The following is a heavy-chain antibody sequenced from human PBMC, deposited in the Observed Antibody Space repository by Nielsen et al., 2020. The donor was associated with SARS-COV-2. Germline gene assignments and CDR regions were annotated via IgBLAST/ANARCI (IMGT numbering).Heavy chain of an antibody. J-gene: IGHJ6*03. V-gene: IGHV4-59*01. Sequence: SETLSLTCNVSGGSISSEYWSWIRQPPGKGLEWIGYIYYTGSTTYNPSLKSRVTISVETSKKHFSLKLSSVTAADTAVYFCARGDLVVVPSPLLGLGPIFYYFCLDVWGKGTTVIVSS. CDR1: GGSISSEY. CDR3: ARGDLVVVPSPLLGLGPIFYYFCLDV. CDR2: IYYTGST. D-gene: IGHD2-2*02.